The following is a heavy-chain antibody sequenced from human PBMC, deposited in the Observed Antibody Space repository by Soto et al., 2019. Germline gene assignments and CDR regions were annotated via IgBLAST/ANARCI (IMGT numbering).Heavy chain of an antibody. J-gene: IGHJ4*02. V-gene: IGHV1-18*04. CDR3: ARSDYYEDTGTFEF. CDR2: ISGKNGNT. CDR1: GYSFSDFG. D-gene: IGHD4-17*01. Sequence: GASVKDSCKASGYSFSDFGITWVRQAPGQGLEWMGWISGKNGNTNYAQKVQGRVTLTADTSTSTAYMEMRALTSDDTATYYCARSDYYEDTGTFEFWGQGTPVTVSS.